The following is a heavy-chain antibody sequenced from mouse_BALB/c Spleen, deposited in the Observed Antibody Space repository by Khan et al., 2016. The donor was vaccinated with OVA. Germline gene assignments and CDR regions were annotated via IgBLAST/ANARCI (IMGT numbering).Heavy chain of an antibody. CDR2: ISYSGST. V-gene: IGHV3-1*02. Sequence: VQLQESGPGLVKPSPSLSLTCTVTGYSITSGYSWYWIRQFPGNILEWVGYISYSGSTNYNPYLKGRISITRDTSKTQSVLQLNSVTTDDTATYDCARTARIKYWGQGTTLTGSS. J-gene: IGHJ2*01. CDR3: ARTARIKY. CDR1: GYSITSGYS.